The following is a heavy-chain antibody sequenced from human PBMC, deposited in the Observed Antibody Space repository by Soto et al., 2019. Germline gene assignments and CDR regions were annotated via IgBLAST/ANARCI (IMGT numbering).Heavy chain of an antibody. CDR2: INPSGGST. CDR1: GYTFTSYY. CDR3: ARAVLFAYGSEILGVFSI. Sequence: SVKLSCKTSGYTFTSYYRHLVRQPPRQKLKWMGIINPSGGSTSYAQKFQGRVTMTRDTSTSTVYMELSSLRSEDTAVYYCARAVLFAYGSEILGVFSICGQGTMVPGSS. V-gene: IGHV1-46*03. D-gene: IGHD3-10*01. J-gene: IGHJ3*02.